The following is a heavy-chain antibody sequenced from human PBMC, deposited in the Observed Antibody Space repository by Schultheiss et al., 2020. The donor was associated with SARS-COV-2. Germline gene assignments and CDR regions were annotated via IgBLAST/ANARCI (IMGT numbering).Heavy chain of an antibody. J-gene: IGHJ4*02. CDR1: GFTFGDYA. V-gene: IGHV3-49*04. CDR3: TGSNYDSSGYCEIDY. Sequence: GGSLRLSCTASGFTFGDYAMSWVRQAPGKGLEWVGFIRSKAYGGTTEYAASVKGRFTISRDDSKSIAYLQMNSLKTEDTAVYYCTGSNYDSSGYCEIDYWGQGTLVTVSS. CDR2: IRSKAYGGTT. D-gene: IGHD3-22*01.